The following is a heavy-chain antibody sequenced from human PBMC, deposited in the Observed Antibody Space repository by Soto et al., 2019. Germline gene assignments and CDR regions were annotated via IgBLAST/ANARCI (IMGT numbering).Heavy chain of an antibody. D-gene: IGHD6-6*01. V-gene: IGHV3-53*02. CDR2: IYSGGTT. J-gene: IGHJ5*02. CDR1: GFTVSSNY. CDR3: ASAWWSSSRWFDP. Sequence: EVQLVETGGGLIQPGGSLRLSCEVTGFTVSSNYMSWVRQAPGKGLEWVSVIYSGGTTYSADSVKGRFTISRDDSKNTLYLQMNSLRAEDTAVYYCASAWWSSSRWFDPWGQGNLVTVSS.